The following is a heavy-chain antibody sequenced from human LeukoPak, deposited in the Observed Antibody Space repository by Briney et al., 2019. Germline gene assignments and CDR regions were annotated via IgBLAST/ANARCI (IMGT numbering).Heavy chain of an antibody. V-gene: IGHV3-48*03. CDR1: GFTFSSYE. CDR3: ARGLRLGEFSPLDY. CDR2: ISSSGSTI. J-gene: IGHJ4*02. Sequence: PGRSLRLSCAASGFTFSSYEMNWVRQAPGKGLEWVSYISSSGSTIYYADSVKGRFTISRDNAKNSLYLQMNSLRAEDTAVYYCARGLRLGEFSPLDYWGQGTLVTVSS. D-gene: IGHD3-16*01.